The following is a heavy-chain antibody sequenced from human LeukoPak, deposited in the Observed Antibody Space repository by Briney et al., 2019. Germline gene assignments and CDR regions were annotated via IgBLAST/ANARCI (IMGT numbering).Heavy chain of an antibody. V-gene: IGHV3-9*03. J-gene: IGHJ4*02. D-gene: IGHD3-22*01. CDR2: ISWNSGSI. CDR3: AKDMSYYDSSGPFDY. CDR1: GFTFDDYA. Sequence: SLRLSCAASGFTFDDYAMHWVRQAPGKGLEWVSGISWNSGSIGYADSVKGRFTISRDNAKNSLYLQMNSLRAEDMALYYCAKDMSYYDSSGPFDYWGQGTLVTVSS.